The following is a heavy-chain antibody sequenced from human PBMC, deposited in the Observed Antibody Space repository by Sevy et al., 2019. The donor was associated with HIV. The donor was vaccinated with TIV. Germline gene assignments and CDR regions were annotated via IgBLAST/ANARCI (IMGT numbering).Heavy chain of an antibody. D-gene: IGHD3-3*01. CDR3: ARESITIFGVVNYYYGMDV. CDR2: ISAYNGNT. CDR1: GYTFTSYG. J-gene: IGHJ6*02. V-gene: IGHV1-18*01. Sequence: ASVKVSCKASGYTFTSYGISWVRQAPGQGLEWMGWISAYNGNTNYAQKLQGRVTMTTDTSTSTAYMELGSLKSDDTAVYYCARESITIFGVVNYYYGMDVWGQGTTVTVSS.